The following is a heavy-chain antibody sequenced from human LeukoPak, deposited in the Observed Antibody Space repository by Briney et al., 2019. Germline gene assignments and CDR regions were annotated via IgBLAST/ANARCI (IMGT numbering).Heavy chain of an antibody. D-gene: IGHD3-9*01. J-gene: IGHJ4*02. V-gene: IGHV4-4*07. CDR2: IYTSGST. CDR1: GGSISSYY. CDR3: ARHKYYYDILTGMPYYFDY. Sequence: SETLSLTCTVSGGSISSYYWSWIRQPAGKGLEWIGRIYTSGSTNYNPSLKSRVTMSVDTSKNQFSLKLSSVTAADTAVYYCARHKYYYDILTGMPYYFDYWGQGTLVTGSS.